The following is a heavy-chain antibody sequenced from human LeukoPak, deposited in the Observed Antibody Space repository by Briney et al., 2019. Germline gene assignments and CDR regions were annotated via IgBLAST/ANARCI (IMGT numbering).Heavy chain of an antibody. D-gene: IGHD3-22*01. Sequence: ASVKVSCKASGYTFTGYYMHWVRQAPGQGLEWMGWMNPNSANTAYAQRFQGRVTMTRNTSISTVYMELSSLRSEDTAVYYCARGVHHYDSSGYYYGEFDSWGLGTLVTVSS. CDR3: ARGVHHYDSSGYYYGEFDS. V-gene: IGHV1-8*02. J-gene: IGHJ4*02. CDR2: MNPNSANT. CDR1: GYTFTGYY.